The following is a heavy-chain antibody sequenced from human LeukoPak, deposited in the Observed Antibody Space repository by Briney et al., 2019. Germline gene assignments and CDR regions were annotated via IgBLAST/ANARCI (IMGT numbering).Heavy chain of an antibody. V-gene: IGHV5-51*01. CDR3: ARRGAGTYDPDPYHFYYIDV. CDR2: IYPGDSDT. CDR1: GYSFPNSW. J-gene: IGHJ6*03. D-gene: IGHD3-16*01. Sequence: PGESLKISCKASGYSFPNSWIGWVRQMPGKGLEWMGIIYPGDSDTRYSPSFQGQVTISADKSINTAYLQWSSLKASDTAMYFCARRGAGTYDPDPYHFYYIDVWGKGTTVTVSS.